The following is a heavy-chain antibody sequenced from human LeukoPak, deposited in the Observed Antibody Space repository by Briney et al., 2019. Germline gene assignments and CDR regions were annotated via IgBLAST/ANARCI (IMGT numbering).Heavy chain of an antibody. CDR1: GGSISNYY. J-gene: IGHJ4*02. Sequence: PSETLSLTCTVSGGSISNYYWSWVRQSPGKGLEWIGYIYYSGSTKYNPSLRSRVTISVDTSKNQFSLRLSSVTAADTAMYYCARVGDYYDSSGYYYSHDYWGQGTLVTVSS. CDR2: IYYSGST. D-gene: IGHD3-22*01. CDR3: ARVGDYYDSSGYYYSHDY. V-gene: IGHV4-59*08.